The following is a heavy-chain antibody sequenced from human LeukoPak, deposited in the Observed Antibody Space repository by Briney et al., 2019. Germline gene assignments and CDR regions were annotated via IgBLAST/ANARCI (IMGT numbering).Heavy chain of an antibody. CDR2: ISSSSSTI. CDR1: GFTFSSYS. D-gene: IGHD6-13*01. V-gene: IGHV3-48*04. CDR3: ARDPAAGSDYFDY. J-gene: IGHJ4*02. Sequence: GGSLRLSCAASGFTFSSYSMNWVRQAPGRGLEWVSYISSSSSTIYYADSVKGRFTISRDNAKNSLYLQMNSLRAEDTAVYYCARDPAAGSDYFDYWGQGTLVTVSS.